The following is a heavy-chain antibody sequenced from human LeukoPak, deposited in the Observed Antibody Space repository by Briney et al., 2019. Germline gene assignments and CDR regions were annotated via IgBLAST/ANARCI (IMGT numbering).Heavy chain of an antibody. CDR2: IYYSGDT. CDR1: GGSMSTYY. D-gene: IGHD6-13*01. CDR3: ARRLGTSSWLDY. Sequence: SETLSLTCTASGGSMSTYYWSWIRQPPGKGLEWIGYIYYSGDTNYNPSLKSRVTISVDTSKNQFSLKLSSVTAADTAVYYCARRLGTSSWLDYWGQGTLVTVSS. V-gene: IGHV4-59*08. J-gene: IGHJ4*02.